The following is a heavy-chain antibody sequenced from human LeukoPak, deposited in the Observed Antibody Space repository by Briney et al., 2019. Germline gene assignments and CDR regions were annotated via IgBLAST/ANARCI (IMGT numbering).Heavy chain of an antibody. CDR2: IRSKTDGGTT. V-gene: IGHV3-15*01. J-gene: IGHJ4*02. Sequence: GGSLRLSCVASGFTLKNAWMSWVRQAPGKGLEWVGRIRSKTDGGTTDYAAHVKGRFTISRDDSKNTLYLQMNSLKTEDTAVYFCATGTEQQWLSLDYWGQGTLVTVSS. D-gene: IGHD6-19*01. CDR3: ATGTEQQWLSLDY. CDR1: GFTLKNAW.